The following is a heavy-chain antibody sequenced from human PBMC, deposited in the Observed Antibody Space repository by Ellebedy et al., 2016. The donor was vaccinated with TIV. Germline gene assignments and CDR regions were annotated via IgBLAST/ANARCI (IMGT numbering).Heavy chain of an antibody. CDR3: ARDQGWAYPGSTRFDY. CDR1: GFTFSDYW. CDR2: IKQDGSEK. D-gene: IGHD3-10*01. Sequence: GESLKISCAASGFTFSDYWMSWVRQAPGTGLEWVANIKQDGSEKWYVDSVKGRFTISRYNAKNSLYLQMSSLRAEDTAVYYCARDQGWAYPGSTRFDYWGQGTLVTVSS. J-gene: IGHJ4*03. V-gene: IGHV3-7*01.